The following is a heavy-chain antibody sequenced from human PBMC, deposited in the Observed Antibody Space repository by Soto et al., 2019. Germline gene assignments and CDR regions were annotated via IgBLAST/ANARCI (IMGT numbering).Heavy chain of an antibody. Sequence: PGGSLRLSCAASGFSSSSYEMNWVRQAPGKGLEWVSYISSGGTNIYYADSVKGRFTISRNNAKNSVDLQMNSLRAEDTAVYYCARERWVQYSGYDWHFDYWGQGTLVTVSS. J-gene: IGHJ4*02. V-gene: IGHV3-48*03. CDR3: ARERWVQYSGYDWHFDY. CDR1: GFSSSSYE. D-gene: IGHD5-12*01. CDR2: ISSGGTNI.